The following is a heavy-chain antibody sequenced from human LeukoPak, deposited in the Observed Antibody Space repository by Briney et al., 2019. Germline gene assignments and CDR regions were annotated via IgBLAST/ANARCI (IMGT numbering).Heavy chain of an antibody. CDR1: GGSISSSNW. D-gene: IGHD3-10*01. CDR2: IYHSGST. CDR3: ARAPEDYGPGSYHDY. V-gene: IGHV4-4*02. J-gene: IGHJ4*02. Sequence: SGTLSLTCAVSGGSISSSNWWSWVRQPPGKGLEWIGEIYHSGSTNYNPSLKSRVTISVDKSKNQFSLKLSSVTAADTAVYYCARAPEDYGPGSYHDYWGQGTLVTVSS.